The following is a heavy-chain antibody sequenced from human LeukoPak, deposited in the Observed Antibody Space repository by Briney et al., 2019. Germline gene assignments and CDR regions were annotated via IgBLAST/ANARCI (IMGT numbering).Heavy chain of an antibody. CDR3: ARGGGYGSGNHYRGGAFDI. CDR2: IYRGGST. Sequence: GGSLRLSCATSGFIVSDNYKTWVRQAPGKGLEWVSVIYRGGSTYYAESVKGRFTISRDNSKNMVYLQMYSLRVEDTAVYYCARGGGYGSGNHYRGGAFDISGQGTMVTVSS. J-gene: IGHJ3*02. D-gene: IGHD3-10*01. CDR1: GFIVSDNY. V-gene: IGHV3-53*01.